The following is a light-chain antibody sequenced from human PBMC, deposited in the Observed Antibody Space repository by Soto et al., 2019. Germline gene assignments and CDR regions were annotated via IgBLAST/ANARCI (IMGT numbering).Light chain of an antibody. J-gene: IGLJ3*02. CDR3: AAWDDSLSGVV. CDR2: RNN. Sequence: QSVLTQPPSASGTPGQRGTISCSGSSSNLGSNFVYWYQQLPGAAPKLLISRNNERPSGVPDRFSGSKSGTSASLAISGLRSEDEADYHCAAWDDSLSGVVFGGGTKLTVL. CDR1: SSNLGSNF. V-gene: IGLV1-47*01.